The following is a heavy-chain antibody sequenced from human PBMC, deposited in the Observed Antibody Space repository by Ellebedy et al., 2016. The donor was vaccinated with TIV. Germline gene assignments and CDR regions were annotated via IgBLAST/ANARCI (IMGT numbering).Heavy chain of an antibody. CDR2: IVVGSGNT. V-gene: IGHV1-58*02. Sequence: ASVKVSCKASGFTFTSSAMQWVRQARGQRLEWIGWIVVGSGNTNYAQKFQGRVTMTRDTSTSTVYMELSSLRSEDTAVYYCALVCSTRGVGYCSGGFDYWGQGTLVTVSS. D-gene: IGHD2-15*01. J-gene: IGHJ4*02. CDR3: ALVCSTRGVGYCSGGFDY. CDR1: GFTFTSSA.